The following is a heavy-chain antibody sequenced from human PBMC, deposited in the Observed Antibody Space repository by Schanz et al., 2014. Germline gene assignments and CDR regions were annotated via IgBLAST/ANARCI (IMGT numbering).Heavy chain of an antibody. J-gene: IGHJ6*02. V-gene: IGHV1-18*01. CDR2: ITAYNGDT. Sequence: QVQLVQSGAEVKKPGASVKVSCKASGGTFSSDTFSWVRQAPGQGLEWMGWITAYNGDTNYALKLQGRVTMTTDTSTGTAYMELRSPRSDDTALYYCTRAKRFGDMDVWGQGTTVTVSS. CDR1: GGTFSSDT. CDR3: TRAKRFGDMDV. D-gene: IGHD3-10*01.